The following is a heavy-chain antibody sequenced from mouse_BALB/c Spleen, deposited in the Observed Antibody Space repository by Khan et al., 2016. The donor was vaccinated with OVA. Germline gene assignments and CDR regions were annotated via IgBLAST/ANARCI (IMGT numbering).Heavy chain of an antibody. CDR2: IRYDGNS. CDR1: GYSITSGYF. D-gene: IGHD3-1*01. Sequence: EVQLQESGPGLVKPSQSLSLTCSVTGYSITSGYFWNWIRQFPGNKLEWMGYIRYDGNSNYNPSLKNRISITRDTSKNPFFLKLNSVTPEDTATYYCARGGSSGPAWFPYWGQGTLVTVSA. V-gene: IGHV3-6*02. J-gene: IGHJ3*01. CDR3: ARGGSSGPAWFPY.